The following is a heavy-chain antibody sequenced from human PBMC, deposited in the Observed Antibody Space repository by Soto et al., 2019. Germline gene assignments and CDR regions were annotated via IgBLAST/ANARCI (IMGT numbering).Heavy chain of an antibody. CDR2: ISGSGGST. D-gene: IGHD3-22*01. V-gene: IGHV3-23*01. J-gene: IGHJ5*02. Sequence: GGSLRLSCAASGFTFSSYAMSWVRQAPGKGLEWVSAISGSGGSTYYADSVKGRFTIPRDNSKNTLYLQMNSLRAEDTAVYYCAREGGYYYDSSGYNWFDPWGQGTLVTVSS. CDR1: GFTFSSYA. CDR3: AREGGYYYDSSGYNWFDP.